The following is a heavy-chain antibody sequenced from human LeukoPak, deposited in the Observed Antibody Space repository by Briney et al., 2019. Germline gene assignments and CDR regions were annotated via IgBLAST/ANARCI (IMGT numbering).Heavy chain of an antibody. CDR3: AREFMTTVTLDV. V-gene: IGHV1-2*02. Sequence: ASVKVSCKTSGYGFTNYGITWVRQAPGQGLEWMGWIDPNSGDTNYAQKFQGRVTMTRDTSISTAYMEVSRLTSDDTAVYYCAREFMTTVTLDVWGEGTTVTVSS. CDR1: GYGFTNYG. J-gene: IGHJ6*04. CDR2: IDPNSGDT. D-gene: IGHD4-17*01.